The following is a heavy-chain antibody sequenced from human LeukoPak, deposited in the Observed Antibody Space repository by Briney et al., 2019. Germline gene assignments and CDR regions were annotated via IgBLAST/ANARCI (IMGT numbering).Heavy chain of an antibody. J-gene: IGHJ4*02. CDR3: ARIVAGTTGN. CDR1: GFTFSSYS. V-gene: IGHV3-21*01. Sequence: GGSLRLSCAASGFTFSSYSMNWVRQAPGKGLEWVSSISSSSSYVYYADSVKGRFTISRDNAKNSLYLQMNSLRAEDTAVYYCARIVAGTTGNWGQGTLVTVSS. D-gene: IGHD1-7*01. CDR2: ISSSSSYV.